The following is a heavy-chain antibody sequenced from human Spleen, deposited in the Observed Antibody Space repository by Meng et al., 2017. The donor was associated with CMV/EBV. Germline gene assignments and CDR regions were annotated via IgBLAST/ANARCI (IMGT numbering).Heavy chain of an antibody. D-gene: IGHD3-10*01. Sequence: GGSLRLSCAASEFTFTRYAMYWVRQAPGKGLEWVANIKIDGGEKDYADSVRGPFTISRDDANNLLYLQMSSLRAEDTAKYYCARLKITMVRAWDSWGQGTLVTVSS. CDR2: IKIDGGEK. CDR3: ARLKITMVRAWDS. J-gene: IGHJ4*02. V-gene: IGHV3-7*01. CDR1: EFTFTRYA.